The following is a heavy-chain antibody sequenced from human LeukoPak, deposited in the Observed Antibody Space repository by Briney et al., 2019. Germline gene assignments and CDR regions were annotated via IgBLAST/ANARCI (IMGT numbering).Heavy chain of an antibody. CDR2: ISGSGGST. CDR1: GFTFSSYA. Sequence: GGSLRLSCAASGFTFSSYAVSWVRQAPGKGLEWVSAISGSGGSTYYADSVKGRFTISRDNSKNTLYLQMNSLRAEDTAVYYCAKGSKDSGWFAEYFQHWGQGTLVTVSS. D-gene: IGHD6-19*01. V-gene: IGHV3-23*01. J-gene: IGHJ1*01. CDR3: AKGSKDSGWFAEYFQH.